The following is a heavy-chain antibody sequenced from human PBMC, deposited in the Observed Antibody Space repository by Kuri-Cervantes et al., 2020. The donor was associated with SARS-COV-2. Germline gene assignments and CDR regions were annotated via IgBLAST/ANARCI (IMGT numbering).Heavy chain of an antibody. CDR2: IKSKTDGGTT. J-gene: IGHJ4*02. CDR3: TTPGTFEAATKN. D-gene: IGHD3-3*02. V-gene: IGHV3-15*01. CDR1: GFTFSGSA. Sequence: GESLKISCAASGFTFSGSAMHWVRQALGKGLEWVGRIKSKTDGGTTDYAAPVKGRFTISRDDSKNTLYLQMNSLKTEDTAVYYCTTPGTFEAATKNWGQGTLVTVSS.